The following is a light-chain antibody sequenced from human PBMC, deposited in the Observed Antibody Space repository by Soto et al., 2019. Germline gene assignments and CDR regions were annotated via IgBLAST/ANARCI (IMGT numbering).Light chain of an antibody. CDR3: QGLNEYPIT. CDR2: AAS. V-gene: IGKV1D-12*01. J-gene: IGKJ5*01. CDR1: LGISSW. Sequence: DIQMTQSPSSVSASVGDRVTITCRASLGISSWLAWYQQKPGKAPNLLIYAASNFQGAVPSRFSGSGSGTEFTLTISSLQPEDFATYYCQGLNEYPITFGQGTRLEIK.